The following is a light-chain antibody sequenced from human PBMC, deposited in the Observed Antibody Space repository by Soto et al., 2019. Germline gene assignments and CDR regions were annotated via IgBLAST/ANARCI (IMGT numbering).Light chain of an antibody. V-gene: IGKV1-5*01. CDR3: HQYKSYTPYT. CDR1: QDINKF. CDR2: DAS. J-gene: IGKJ2*01. Sequence: DIQMTLSPSPLFSSVGHKVTITCPASQDINKFLNWYQQRPGKAPKLLLYDASSLGSGVPSRFSGGGSGTEFTLTISSLQPDDFGTYYCHQYKSYTPYTIGQGTKVDIK.